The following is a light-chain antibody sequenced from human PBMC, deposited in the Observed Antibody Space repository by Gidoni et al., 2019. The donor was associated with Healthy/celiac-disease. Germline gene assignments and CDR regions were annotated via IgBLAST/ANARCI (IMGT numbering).Light chain of an antibody. V-gene: IGKV3-15*01. J-gene: IGKJ1*01. CDR1: QSVSSN. Sequence: EVVMTQSPATLSVSPGESPTLSCRASQSVSSNLAWYQQKPGQAPRLLIYGASTRATGIPARFSGSGSGTEFTLTISSLQSEDFAVYYCQQYNNWPPWTFGQGTKVEIK. CDR3: QQYNNWPPWT. CDR2: GAS.